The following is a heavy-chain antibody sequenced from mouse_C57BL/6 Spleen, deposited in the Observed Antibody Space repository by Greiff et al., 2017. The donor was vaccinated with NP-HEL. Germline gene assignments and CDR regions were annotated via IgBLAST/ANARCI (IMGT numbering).Heavy chain of an antibody. CDR1: GYTFTSYW. CDR3: ARGYYGSSNYYAMDY. D-gene: IGHD1-1*01. J-gene: IGHJ4*01. Sequence: VQLQQSGAELVKPGASVKMSCKASGYTFTSYWITWVKQRPGQGLEWIGDIYPGSGSTNYNEKFKSKATLTVDTSSSTAYMQLSSLTSEDSAVYYCARGYYGSSNYYAMDYWGQGTSVTVSS. CDR2: IYPGSGST. V-gene: IGHV1-55*01.